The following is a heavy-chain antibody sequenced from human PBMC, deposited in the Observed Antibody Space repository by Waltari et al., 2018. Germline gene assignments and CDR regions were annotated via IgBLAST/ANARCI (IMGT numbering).Heavy chain of an antibody. CDR3: ARANGGMAARKNKYNWFDP. CDR1: GGSFSGFY. J-gene: IGHJ5*02. V-gene: IGHV4-34*01. Sequence: QVQLQQWGAGLLKPSETLSLTCAVYGGSFSGFYWSWIRQPRGKGLEWIGEINHSGSTNSSPSLKSRVTLSVDTSKNQFSLKLSSVTAADTAVYFCARANGGMAARKNKYNWFDPWGQGTLVTVSS. D-gene: IGHD6-6*01. CDR2: INHSGST.